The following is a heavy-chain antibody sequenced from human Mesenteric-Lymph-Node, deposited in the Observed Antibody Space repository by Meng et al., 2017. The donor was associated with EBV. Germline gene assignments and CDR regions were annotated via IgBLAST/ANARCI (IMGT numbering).Heavy chain of an antibody. J-gene: IGHJ4*02. D-gene: IGHD2-21*02. CDR3: ARGVGGGYDYYLDY. CDR2: IYYDGTT. Sequence: QVQLQGAGPGLVKPSQTLSLTWAVSGGSISRGGSYWSWIRQPPGKGLEWVGYIYYDGTTYYNPSLKSRGTISLDTSKNHFSLKLTSVTAADTAVYYCARGVGGGYDYYLDYWGQGSLVTVSS. CDR1: GGSISRGGSY. V-gene: IGHV4-30-4*01.